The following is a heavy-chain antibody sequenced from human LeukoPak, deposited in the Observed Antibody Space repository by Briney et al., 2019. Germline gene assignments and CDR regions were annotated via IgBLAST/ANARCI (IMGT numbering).Heavy chain of an antibody. Sequence: GGSLRLSCAASGFTFSSYAMSWVRQAPGKGLEWVSAISGSGGSTYYADSVKGRFTISRDNAKNSLYLQMDSLRAEDTAVYYCARDTRGTTVVNWGQGTLVTVSS. CDR3: ARDTRGTTVVN. J-gene: IGHJ4*02. D-gene: IGHD4-23*01. V-gene: IGHV3-23*01. CDR1: GFTFSSYA. CDR2: ISGSGGST.